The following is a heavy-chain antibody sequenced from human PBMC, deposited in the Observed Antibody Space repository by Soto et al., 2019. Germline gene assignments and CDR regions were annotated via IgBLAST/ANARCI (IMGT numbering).Heavy chain of an antibody. V-gene: IGHV3-33*08. D-gene: IGHD3-9*01. CDR1: GFTFSYYG. CDR2: MHTGGNEK. J-gene: IGHJ4*02. Sequence: QVQLVESGGGVVQPGGSLRLSCAASGFTFSYYGFHWVRQAPGKGLEWVAVMHTGGNEKYYVDSVKGRFTVSRDDSRNMVCLEMSGLRAEDTAEYFCARDADTTGHYSHFDLWGRGALVAVS. CDR3: ARDADTTGHYSHFDL.